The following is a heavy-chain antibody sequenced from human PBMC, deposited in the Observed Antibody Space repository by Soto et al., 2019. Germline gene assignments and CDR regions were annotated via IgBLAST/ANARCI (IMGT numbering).Heavy chain of an antibody. V-gene: IGHV3-23*01. D-gene: IGHD3-3*01. J-gene: IGHJ4*02. Sequence: PGGSLRLSCAASGFTFSSYAMSWVRQAPGKGLEWVSAFSCSGGSTYYADSVKGRFTISRDNSKNTLYLQMNSLRAEDTAVYYCAKAANFYDFWSGYYDLTYYFDYWGQGTLVTVSS. CDR3: AKAANFYDFWSGYYDLTYYFDY. CDR2: FSCSGGST. CDR1: GFTFSSYA.